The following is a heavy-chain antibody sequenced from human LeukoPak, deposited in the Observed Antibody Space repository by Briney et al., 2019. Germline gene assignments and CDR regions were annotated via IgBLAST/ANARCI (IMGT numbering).Heavy chain of an antibody. CDR1: GVSVSTSH. V-gene: IGHV4-59*02. CDR3: SEGYFEPFDH. CDR2: LSYTGKT. J-gene: IGHJ4*02. D-gene: IGHD2/OR15-2a*01. Sequence: SETLSLTCKVSGVSVSTSHWNWIRQRPGKGLEWIGCLSYTGKTDYNPSLKSRVSISLGSSNNHFSLKPTSVTAADTAVYYCSEGYFEPFDHWGQGILVTVSS.